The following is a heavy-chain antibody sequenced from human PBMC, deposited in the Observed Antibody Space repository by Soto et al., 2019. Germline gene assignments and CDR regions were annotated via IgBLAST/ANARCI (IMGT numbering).Heavy chain of an antibody. D-gene: IGHD3-22*01. Sequence: VSCKWSGPTMVNPTQTLTVTCTFSGFSLSTRGVGMGWIRQPPGKALEWLALIYWDYDRRYSPSLKSRVTVTMDTSKNQVVLTMTNVDPADTATYYCAHRLKNYYDSSGSWGNDALDVWGPGTMVTVSS. J-gene: IGHJ3*01. CDR2: IYWDYDR. CDR3: AHRLKNYYDSSGSWGNDALDV. V-gene: IGHV2-5*02. CDR1: GFSLSTRGVG.